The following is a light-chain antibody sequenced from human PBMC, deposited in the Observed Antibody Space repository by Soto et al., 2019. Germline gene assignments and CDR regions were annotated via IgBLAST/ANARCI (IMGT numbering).Light chain of an antibody. Sequence: EIVLTQSPATLSLSPGERATLSCRASQSVSSYLAWYQQKPGQAPRLLIYAASNRATGIPARFSGSGSGTDFTLTISSLEPEDFAVYHCQQRSNWPPLFGPGTKVDIK. CDR3: QQRSNWPPL. J-gene: IGKJ3*01. CDR2: AAS. CDR1: QSVSSY. V-gene: IGKV3-11*01.